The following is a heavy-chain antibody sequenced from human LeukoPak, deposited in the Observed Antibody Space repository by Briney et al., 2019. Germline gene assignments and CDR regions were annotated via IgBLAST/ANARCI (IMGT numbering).Heavy chain of an antibody. V-gene: IGHV3-23*01. CDR3: AKPYSGSYYFDY. Sequence: GGSLRLSCAASGFTFSSYAMSWVRQAPGKGLEWVSGISGSGGSTYYADSVKGRFTISRDNSKNKVYLQMSILRAEDTAVYYCAKPYSGSYYFDYWGQGKLVTVSS. D-gene: IGHD1-26*01. J-gene: IGHJ4*02. CDR1: GFTFSSYA. CDR2: ISGSGGST.